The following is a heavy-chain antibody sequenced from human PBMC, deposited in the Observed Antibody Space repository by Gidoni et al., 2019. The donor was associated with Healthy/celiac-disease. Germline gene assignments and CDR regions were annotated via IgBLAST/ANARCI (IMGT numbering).Heavy chain of an antibody. Sequence: QVQLVESGGGVVQPGRSLRLSCAASGFTFSSYGMHWVRPAPGKGLEWVAVIWYDGSNKYYADSVKGRFTISRDNSKNTLYLQMNSLRAEDTAVYYCARERYYDFWSGYYTSTVYYYYGMDVWGQGTTVTVSS. V-gene: IGHV3-33*01. CDR2: IWYDGSNK. CDR1: GFTFSSYG. J-gene: IGHJ6*02. D-gene: IGHD3-3*01. CDR3: ARERYYDFWSGYYTSTVYYYYGMDV.